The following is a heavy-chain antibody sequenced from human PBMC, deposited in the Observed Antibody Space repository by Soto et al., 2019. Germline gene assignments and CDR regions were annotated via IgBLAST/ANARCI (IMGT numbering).Heavy chain of an antibody. Sequence: ASVKVSCKASGGTFSSYAISWVRQAPGQGVEWLGGIIPIFGTANYAQKFQGRVTITADESTSTAYMELSSLRSEDTAVYYCASEDTAMVSDYYYYGMDVWGQGTTVTVSS. V-gene: IGHV1-69*13. D-gene: IGHD5-18*01. CDR1: GGTFSSYA. J-gene: IGHJ6*02. CDR3: ASEDTAMVSDYYYYGMDV. CDR2: IIPIFGTA.